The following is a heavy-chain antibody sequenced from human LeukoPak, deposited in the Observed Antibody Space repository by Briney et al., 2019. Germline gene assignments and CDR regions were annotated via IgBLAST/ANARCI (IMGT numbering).Heavy chain of an antibody. CDR3: AGAKPKNMVRGLIMRRESRYYFDY. V-gene: IGHV3-48*01. J-gene: IGHJ4*02. D-gene: IGHD3-10*01. CDR2: ISSSSSTI. Sequence: GGSLRLSCAASGFTFSSYSMNWVRQAPGKGLEWVSYISSSSSTIYYADSVKGRFTISRDNSKSTLYIQMNSLRAEDTAVYYCAGAKPKNMVRGLIMRRESRYYFDYWGQGTLVTVSS. CDR1: GFTFSSYS.